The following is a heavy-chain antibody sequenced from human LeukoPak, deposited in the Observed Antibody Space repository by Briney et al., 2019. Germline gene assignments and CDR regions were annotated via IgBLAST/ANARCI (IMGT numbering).Heavy chain of an antibody. J-gene: IGHJ6*02. CDR3: AKDGSSSGWIQYYYYGMDV. V-gene: IGHV3-7*05. CDR2: IMRDGTEK. Sequence: RWGSLRLPCAASGFTFSDYWMTWLRQAPGKGLEWVAHIMRDGTEKYYVDSVQGRFTTSRDNAKKSMYLQMNSLRAEDTAVYYCAKDGSSSGWIQYYYYGMDVWGQGTTVTVSS. D-gene: IGHD6-19*01. CDR1: GFTFSDYW.